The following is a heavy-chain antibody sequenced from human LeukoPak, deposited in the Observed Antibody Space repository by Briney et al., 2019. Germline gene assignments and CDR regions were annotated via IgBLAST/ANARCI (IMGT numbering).Heavy chain of an antibody. D-gene: IGHD3-16*01. CDR1: GFTVSSYA. CDR3: AKSGPLLCPID. CDR2: ISGSGGST. Sequence: PGASLRLYSAAAGFTVSSYAMSSIRQGPGHWVHWVSAISGSGGSTYYAVPEKGRFTISRYNSNITLYLQMNSLRAEVTAVYYCAKSGPLLCPIDWGQGTLVTVSS. J-gene: IGHJ4*02. V-gene: IGHV3-23*01.